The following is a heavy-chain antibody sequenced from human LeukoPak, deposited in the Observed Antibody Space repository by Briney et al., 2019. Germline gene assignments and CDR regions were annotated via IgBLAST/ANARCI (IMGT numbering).Heavy chain of an antibody. V-gene: IGHV1-8*02. D-gene: IGHD5-12*01. CDR2: MNPNSGNT. J-gene: IGHJ4*02. Sequence: ASVKVSCKASGYTFTSYDINWVRQATGQGLEWMGWMNPNSGNTGYAQKLQGRVTMTTDTSTSTAYMELRSLRSDDTAVYYCARDRGGYEFDYWGQGTLVTVSS. CDR3: ARDRGGYEFDY. CDR1: GYTFTSYD.